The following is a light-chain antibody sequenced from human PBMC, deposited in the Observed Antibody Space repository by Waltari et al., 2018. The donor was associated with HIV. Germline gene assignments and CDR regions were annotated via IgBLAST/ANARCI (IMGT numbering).Light chain of an antibody. J-gene: IGLJ3*02. V-gene: IGLV1-51*01. CDR1: SSTLGNNY. CDR2: DSS. CDR3: GTWDSSLSVWV. Sequence: QSVLTQPPSVSAAPGQKVTISCSGISSTLGNNYVSWYQQFPGAAPKLLIYDSSKRPSGIPDGFSGSKSGTSATLGITGLKTGDEADYYCGTWDSSLSVWVFGGGTKLTVL.